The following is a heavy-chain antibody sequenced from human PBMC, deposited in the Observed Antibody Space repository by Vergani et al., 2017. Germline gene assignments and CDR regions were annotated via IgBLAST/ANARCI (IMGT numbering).Heavy chain of an antibody. Sequence: EVQLVESGGGLVQPGGSLKLSCAASGFTFSGSAMHWVRQASGKGLEWVGRIRSKANSYATAYAASVKGRFTISRDDSKNTAYLQMNSLKTEDTAVYYCALYSGYDRSYYYYYGMDVWGQGTTVTVSS. CDR2: IRSKANSYAT. J-gene: IGHJ6*02. CDR3: ALYSGYDRSYYYYYGMDV. D-gene: IGHD5-12*01. CDR1: GFTFSGSA. V-gene: IGHV3-73*01.